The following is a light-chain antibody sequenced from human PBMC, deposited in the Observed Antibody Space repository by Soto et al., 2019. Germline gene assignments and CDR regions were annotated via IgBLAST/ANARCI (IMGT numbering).Light chain of an antibody. Sequence: DAQMTQSPSTLSASVGDRVTITCRVSQSIDDWLAWYQQKPGKAPKLLIYKASTLQSGVPSRFSGSGWGTEFTLTISSLQPDDFSTYYCQQYNMYSPYTFGQGTRLAIK. CDR3: QQYNMYSPYT. J-gene: IGKJ2*01. V-gene: IGKV1-5*03. CDR1: QSIDDW. CDR2: KAS.